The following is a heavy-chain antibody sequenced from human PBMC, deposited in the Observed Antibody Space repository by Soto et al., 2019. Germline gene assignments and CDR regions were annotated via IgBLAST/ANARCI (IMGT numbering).Heavy chain of an antibody. D-gene: IGHD3-22*01. V-gene: IGHV3-23*01. J-gene: IGHJ4*02. Sequence: EVQLLESGGGLVQPGGSLRLSCAASEFTFRSYAMSWVRQAPGEGLEWVSAISSTGDRTYYTDSVKGRFTISRENSKNKLFLHMDSLRPEDTAVYFCAKDYSYDSSGVLDYWGQGTLVTVSS. CDR1: EFTFRSYA. CDR2: ISSTGDRT. CDR3: AKDYSYDSSGVLDY.